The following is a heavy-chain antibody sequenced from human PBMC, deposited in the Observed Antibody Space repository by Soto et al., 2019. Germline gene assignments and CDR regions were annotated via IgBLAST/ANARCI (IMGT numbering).Heavy chain of an antibody. D-gene: IGHD5-12*01. Sequence: QVHLVQSGVEVKTPGASVKVSCQASGYTFFTYDISWVRQAPGQGLEWMGWISTYSGDTKYAQKFQGRVTMPTDTSTTTVYLELRRLRSDDTAVYYCARHHGPTTSENWFDPWGQRTLVSVSA. J-gene: IGHJ5*02. CDR1: GYTFFTYD. CDR2: ISTYSGDT. V-gene: IGHV1-18*01. CDR3: ARHHGPTTSENWFDP.